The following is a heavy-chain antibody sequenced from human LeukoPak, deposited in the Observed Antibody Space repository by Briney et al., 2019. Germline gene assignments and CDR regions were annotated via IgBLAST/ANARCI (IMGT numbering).Heavy chain of an antibody. V-gene: IGHV4-4*07. D-gene: IGHD5-24*01. J-gene: IGHJ4*02. CDR3: ARQQLKTRASFDY. CDR1: GGSISSYS. CDR2: INPSGST. Sequence: SETLSLTCPVSGGSISSYSWSWIRLPAGKGLEWIGRINPSGSTNYNPSLKSRVTMSLDTYKNQFSLKQNSVTAADTAVYYCARQQLKTRASFDYWGQGTLVTVSS.